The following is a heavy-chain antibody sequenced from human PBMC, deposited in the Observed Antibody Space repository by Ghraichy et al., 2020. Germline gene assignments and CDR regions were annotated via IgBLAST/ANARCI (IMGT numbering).Heavy chain of an antibody. V-gene: IGHV4-39*01. CDR1: GGSISSSSYY. CDR2: IYYSGST. CDR3: ARHARSTYYYDSSGYSSDY. Sequence: SETLSLTCTVSGGSISSSSYYWGWIRQPPGKGLEWIGSIYYSGSTYYNPSLKSRVTISVDTSKNQFSLKLSSVTAADTAVYYCARHARSTYYYDSSGYSSDYWGQGTLVTVSS. J-gene: IGHJ4*02. D-gene: IGHD3-22*01.